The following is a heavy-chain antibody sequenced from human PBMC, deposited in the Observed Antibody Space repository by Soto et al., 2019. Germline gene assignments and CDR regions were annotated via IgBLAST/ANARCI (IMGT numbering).Heavy chain of an antibody. CDR3: ARDGYIVVVPAAYYYYYGMDV. V-gene: IGHV3-30-3*01. J-gene: IGHJ6*02. CDR1: GFTFSSYA. Sequence: QVQLVESGGGVVQPGRSLRLSCAASGFTFSSYAMHWVRQAPGKGLEWVAVISYDGSNKYYADSVKGRLTISRDNSKNTLYLQMNSLRAEDTAVYYCARDGYIVVVPAAYYYYYGMDVWGQGTTVTVSS. CDR2: ISYDGSNK. D-gene: IGHD2-2*01.